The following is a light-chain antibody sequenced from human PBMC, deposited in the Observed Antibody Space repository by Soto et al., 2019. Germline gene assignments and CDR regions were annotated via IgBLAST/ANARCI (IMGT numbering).Light chain of an antibody. CDR2: GAS. Sequence: EIVLTQSPCTLSLSLGERATLSCWASQNVLSNYLAWYQQKPGQAPRLLIYGASTRASGIPDRFGGSGSGTDFTLTISRLEPEDFAVYYCQQYSFLPRTFGQGTKVDIK. CDR1: QNVLSNY. J-gene: IGKJ1*01. CDR3: QQYSFLPRT. V-gene: IGKV3-20*01.